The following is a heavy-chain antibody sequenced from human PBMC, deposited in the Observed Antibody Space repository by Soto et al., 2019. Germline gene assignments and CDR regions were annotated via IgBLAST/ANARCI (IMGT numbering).Heavy chain of an antibody. Sequence: GGSLRLSCAASGFTFSNAWMNWVRQAPGKGLEWVGRIKSKTDGGTTDYAAPVKGRFTISRDDSKNTLYLQMNSLKTEDTAVYYCTTHLLSGSYLDDYYYYGMDVWGQGTTVTVSS. CDR3: TTHLLSGSYLDDYYYYGMDV. CDR1: GFTFSNAW. CDR2: IKSKTDGGTT. D-gene: IGHD1-26*01. V-gene: IGHV3-15*07. J-gene: IGHJ6*02.